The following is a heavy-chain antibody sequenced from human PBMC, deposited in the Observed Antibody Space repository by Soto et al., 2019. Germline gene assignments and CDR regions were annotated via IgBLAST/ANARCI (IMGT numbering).Heavy chain of an antibody. CDR2: ISYDGSNK. CDR3: ATDFSGWYGSSEYGF. D-gene: IGHD6-19*01. Sequence: QVQLVESGGGVVQPGRSLRLSCAASGFTFSSSGIHWVRQAPGKGLEWVAVISYDGSNKYYVDSVKGRFTISRDNSKNKLYLQMNSLRAEDTAVYYCATDFSGWYGSSEYGFWGQGTLVTVSS. V-gene: IGHV3-30*03. CDR1: GFTFSSSG. J-gene: IGHJ4*02.